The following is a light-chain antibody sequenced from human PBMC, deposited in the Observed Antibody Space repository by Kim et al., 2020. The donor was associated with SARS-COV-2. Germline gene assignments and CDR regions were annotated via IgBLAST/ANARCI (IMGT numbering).Light chain of an antibody. J-gene: IGKJ5*01. CDR3: QQYNDWPSIT. CDR2: AAS. CDR1: QTVVNT. V-gene: IGKV3-15*01. Sequence: PPGERATLSCRASQTVVNTLAWYQQKPGQAPRLLIYAASTRANGIAARFSGSGSGTDFTLTITSLQSEDSAVYYCQQYNDWPSITFGRGTRLQIK.